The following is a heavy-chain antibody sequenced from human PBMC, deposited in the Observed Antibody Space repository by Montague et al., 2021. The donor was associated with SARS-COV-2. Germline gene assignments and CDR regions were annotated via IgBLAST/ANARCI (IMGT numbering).Heavy chain of an antibody. Sequence: SLRLSCAASGFTFSSYAMHWVRQAPGKGLEWVAVISYDGSNKYYADSVKGRFTISRDNSKNTLYLKMNSLRAEDTAVYYCARELPGAPFIWGQGTMVTVSS. CDR1: GFTFSSYA. CDR2: ISYDGSNK. CDR3: ARELPGAPFI. V-gene: IGHV3-30*04. J-gene: IGHJ3*02. D-gene: IGHD1-26*01.